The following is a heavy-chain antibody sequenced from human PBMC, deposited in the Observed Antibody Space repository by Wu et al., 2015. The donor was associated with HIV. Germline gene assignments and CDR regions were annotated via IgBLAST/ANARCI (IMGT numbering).Heavy chain of an antibody. D-gene: IGHD3-22*01. CDR1: GYTFTSYD. V-gene: IGHV1-8*01. Sequence: QVQLVQSGAEVKKPGASVKVSCKASGYTFTSYDINWVRQATGQGLEWMGWMNPNSGNTGYAQKFQGRVTMTRNTSISTAYMELSSLRSEDTAVYYCARGLRSYLSSGYYYTFDYWARERWSPSPQ. J-gene: IGHJ4*02. CDR3: ARGLRSYLSSGYYYTFDY. CDR2: MNPNSGNT.